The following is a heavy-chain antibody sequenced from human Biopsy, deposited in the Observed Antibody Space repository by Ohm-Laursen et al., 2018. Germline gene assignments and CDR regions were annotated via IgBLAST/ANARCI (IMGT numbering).Heavy chain of an antibody. CDR2: INPSGSTT. Sequence: ASVKVSCKASGYSFTSYYMHWVRQAPGQGLEWMGMINPSGSTTSYPQIFQGRVTMTRDTSKSTVYMELSSLRSADPAVYFCARNTGWYGDLYYFDYWGQGTPVTVSS. CDR1: GYSFTSYY. V-gene: IGHV1-46*01. CDR3: ARNTGWYGDLYYFDY. D-gene: IGHD6-19*01. J-gene: IGHJ4*02.